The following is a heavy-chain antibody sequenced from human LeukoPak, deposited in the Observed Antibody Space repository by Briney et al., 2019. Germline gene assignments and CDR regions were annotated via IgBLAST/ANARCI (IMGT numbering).Heavy chain of an antibody. CDR3: ARGRYCGGDCYSYWFDP. CDR1: GGTFSSYA. V-gene: IGHV1-69*04. D-gene: IGHD2-21*02. J-gene: IGHJ5*02. CDR2: IIPILGIA. Sequence: ASVKVSCKASGGTFSSYAISWVRQAPGQGLEWMGRIIPILGIANYAQKFQGRVTITADKSTSTAYMELSSLRSEDTAVYYCARGRYCGGDCYSYWFDPRGQGTLVTVSS.